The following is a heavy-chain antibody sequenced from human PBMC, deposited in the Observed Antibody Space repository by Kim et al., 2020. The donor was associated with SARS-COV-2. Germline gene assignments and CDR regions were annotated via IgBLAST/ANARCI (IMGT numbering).Heavy chain of an antibody. CDR1: GENFRAYY. J-gene: IGHJ5*02. CDR3: AKARYFDWFLGRTADNYSDP. V-gene: IGHV4-34*01. D-gene: IGHD3-9*01. CDR2: TNHRGTT. Sequence: SETLSLTCAVYGENFRAYYWSWIRQPPGKGLEWIGETNHRGTTNYNPSLKSRVTISVDTSKSQFSLKLSSVTAADTAVYYCAKARYFDWFLGRTADNYSDPWGQGTLVTVSS.